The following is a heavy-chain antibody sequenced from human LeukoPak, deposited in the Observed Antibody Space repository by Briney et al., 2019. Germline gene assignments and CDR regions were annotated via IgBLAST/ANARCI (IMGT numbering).Heavy chain of an antibody. CDR3: ARGGRWELPRPYAFDV. V-gene: IGHV1-18*01. D-gene: IGHD1-26*01. CDR1: GYTLTELS. J-gene: IGHJ3*01. CDR2: ISVYNGHT. Sequence: ASVKVSCKVSGYTLTELSMHWVRQAPGQGLEWMGWISVYNGHTNYAQKLQGRVTMTTDTSTTTAYMELRTLRSDDTAVYYCARGGRWELPRPYAFDVWGQGTVVTVSS.